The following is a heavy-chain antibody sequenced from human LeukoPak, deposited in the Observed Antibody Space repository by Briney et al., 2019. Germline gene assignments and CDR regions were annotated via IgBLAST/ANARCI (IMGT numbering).Heavy chain of an antibody. D-gene: IGHD1-14*01. CDR2: IDPSGTYT. J-gene: IGHJ4*02. V-gene: IGHV3-23*01. Sequence: GGTLRLSCAASGFTFRNYAMSWVRHTPEKGLEWVSGIDPSGTYTYYADSVKGRFTISRDNSKNTLYLQLNSLRAEDTAAYYCAKGPERSDRGYSDYWGQGTLVTVSS. CDR1: GFTFRNYA. CDR3: AKGPERSDRGYSDY.